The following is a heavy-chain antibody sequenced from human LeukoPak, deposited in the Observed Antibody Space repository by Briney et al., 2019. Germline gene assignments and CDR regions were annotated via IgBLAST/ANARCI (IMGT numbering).Heavy chain of an antibody. J-gene: IGHJ4*02. D-gene: IGHD1-26*01. CDR2: IYSGGST. CDR1: GFTVSSNY. V-gene: IGHV3-66*02. CDR3: AREGDSGSYRGGFDY. Sequence: GGSLRLSCAASGFTVSSNYMSWVRQAPGKGLGWVSVIYSGGSTYYADSVKGRFTISRNNSKNTLYLQMNSLRAEDTAVYYCAREGDSGSYRGGFDYWGQGTLVTVSS.